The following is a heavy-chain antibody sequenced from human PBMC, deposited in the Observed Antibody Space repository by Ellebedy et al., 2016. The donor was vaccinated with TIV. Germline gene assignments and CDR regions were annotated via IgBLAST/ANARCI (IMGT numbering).Heavy chain of an antibody. D-gene: IGHD6-13*01. Sequence: PGGSLRLSCAASGITVSGNYINWVRQAPGKGLEWVSAISGSGGSTYYADSVKGRFTISRDNSKNTLYLQMNSLRAEDTAVYYCAKEDSIAAADYWGQGTLVTVSS. CDR3: AKEDSIAAADY. J-gene: IGHJ4*02. CDR2: ISGSGGST. V-gene: IGHV3-23*01. CDR1: GITVSGNY.